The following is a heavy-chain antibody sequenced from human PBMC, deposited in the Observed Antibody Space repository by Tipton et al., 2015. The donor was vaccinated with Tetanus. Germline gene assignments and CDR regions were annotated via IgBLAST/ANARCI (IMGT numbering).Heavy chain of an antibody. CDR3: ARDYFGSGSNYYFDY. CDR2: ISGYNGNT. D-gene: IGHD3-10*01. CDR1: GYTFTNYD. J-gene: IGHJ4*02. Sequence: QLVQSGAEVKKPGASVKVSCKASGYTFTNYDINWVRQAPGQGLEWMGWISGYNGNTNYAPKFQGRVTMTTDTTTNTAYMELRSLRSDDTAVYYCARDYFGSGSNYYFDYWGQGSQVSVSS. V-gene: IGHV1-18*01.